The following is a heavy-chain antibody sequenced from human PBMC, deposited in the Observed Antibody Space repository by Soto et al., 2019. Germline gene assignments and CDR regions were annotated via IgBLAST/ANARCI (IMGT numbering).Heavy chain of an antibody. Sequence: EVQLLESGGGLVQPGGSLRLSCAASGFTFSCYDMSWVRHAPGKGLEWVSAISGSGGSTYYADSVKGRFTISRDNSKNTLYLQMNSLRAEDTAVHYCAKPNSSGHYYWAFDIWGQGTMVTVSP. CDR3: AKPNSSGHYYWAFDI. CDR2: ISGSGGST. J-gene: IGHJ3*02. V-gene: IGHV3-23*01. D-gene: IGHD3-22*01. CDR1: GFTFSCYD.